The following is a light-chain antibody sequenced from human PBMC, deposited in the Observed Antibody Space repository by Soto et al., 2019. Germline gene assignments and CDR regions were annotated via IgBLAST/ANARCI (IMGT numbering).Light chain of an antibody. J-gene: IGKJ5*01. CDR2: DAS. CDR3: QQYGTSPRT. V-gene: IGKV3-20*01. CDR1: QSVSSSY. Sequence: NVLTKSPGTLSLSPGERATLSCRASQSVSSSYLAWYQQKPGQAPRLLIYDASSRATGIPDRFSGSGSGTDFTLTISRLEPEDFAVYYCQQYGTSPRTFGQGTRLE.